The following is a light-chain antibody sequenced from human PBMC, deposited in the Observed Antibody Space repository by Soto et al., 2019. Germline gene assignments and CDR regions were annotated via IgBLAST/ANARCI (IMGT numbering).Light chain of an antibody. CDR1: NSDVESYNL. J-gene: IGLJ1*01. CDR2: DGT. CDR3: CSYAGTATV. V-gene: IGLV2-23*03. Sequence: QSALTQPASVSGSPGQSITISCTGTNSDVESYNLVSWFRQHPGEAPKLIVYDGTKRPSGVSNRCSGSKSGNPASLTISGLQAEDEANYDCCSYAGTATVFGTGTKLTVL.